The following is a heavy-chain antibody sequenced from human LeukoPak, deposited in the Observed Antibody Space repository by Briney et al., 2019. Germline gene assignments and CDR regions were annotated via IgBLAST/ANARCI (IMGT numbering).Heavy chain of an antibody. Sequence: GGSLRLSCAASGFTFSSYAMHWVRQAPGKGLEWVAVISYDGSNKYYADSVKGRFTISRDNSKNTLYLQMNSLRAEDTAVYYCASLTVVPAAIELSNYYMDVWGKGTTVTVSS. CDR3: ASLTVVPAAIELSNYYMDV. D-gene: IGHD2-2*01. J-gene: IGHJ6*03. CDR1: GFTFSSYA. V-gene: IGHV3-30*01. CDR2: ISYDGSNK.